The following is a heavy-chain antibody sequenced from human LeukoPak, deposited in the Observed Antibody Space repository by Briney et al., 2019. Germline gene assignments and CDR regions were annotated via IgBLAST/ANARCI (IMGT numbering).Heavy chain of an antibody. CDR2: INPNSGGT. J-gene: IGHJ4*01. CDR3: ARGGVRTAASSLGY. V-gene: IGHV1-2*02. D-gene: IGHD6-13*01. Sequence: ASVKVSCKASGYTFSDYYLHWVRQAPGQGLEWMGWINPNSGGTNFAQKFQGRVTMTRDTSITTAYMELTRLKSDDTAVYYCARGGVRTAASSLGYWGQGTLVTVSS. CDR1: GYTFSDYY.